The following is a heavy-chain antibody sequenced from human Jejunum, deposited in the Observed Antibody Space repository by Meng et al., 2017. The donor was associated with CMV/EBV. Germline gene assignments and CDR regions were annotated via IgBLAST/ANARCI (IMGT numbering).Heavy chain of an antibody. V-gene: IGHV3-74*01. CDR1: GFILSDSW. CDR2: IYVDGNGSPIT. CDR3: ARSTPSGTDFWE. J-gene: IGHJ4*02. Sequence: GFILSDSWMHCVRRVPGEGLVWVTLIYVDGNGSPITNYADFVKGRFTISRDNAQRTLFLQMNSLRAEDTAVYYCARSTPSGTDFWEWGQGTLVTVSS. D-gene: IGHD3-10*01.